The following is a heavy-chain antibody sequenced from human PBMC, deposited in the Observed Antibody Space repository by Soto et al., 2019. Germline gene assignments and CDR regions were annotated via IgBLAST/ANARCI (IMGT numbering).Heavy chain of an antibody. CDR3: ARITFGGVIVMFFYYYYGMDV. D-gene: IGHD3-16*02. CDR1: GFTFSSYW. Sequence: PGGSLRLSCAASGFTFSSYWMSWVRQAPGKGLEWVANIKQDGSEKYYVDSVKGRFTISRDNAKNSLYLQMNSLRAEDTAVYYCARITFGGVIVMFFYYYYGMDVWGQGTTVTVSS. V-gene: IGHV3-7*01. J-gene: IGHJ6*02. CDR2: IKQDGSEK.